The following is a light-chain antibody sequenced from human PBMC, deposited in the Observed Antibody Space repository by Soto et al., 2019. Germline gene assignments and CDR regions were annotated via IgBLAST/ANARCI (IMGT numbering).Light chain of an antibody. CDR3: QQATSFPPT. V-gene: IGKV1D-12*01. CDR1: QDISSW. CDR2: AAS. Sequence: DIQMTQSPSSVSASIGDSVTITCRASQDISSWLAWYQQKPGKAPKLLIYAASSLQGGVPSRFSGSGSGTDFTLTISSLQPEDFATYYCQQATSFPPTFGGGTKVEIK. J-gene: IGKJ4*01.